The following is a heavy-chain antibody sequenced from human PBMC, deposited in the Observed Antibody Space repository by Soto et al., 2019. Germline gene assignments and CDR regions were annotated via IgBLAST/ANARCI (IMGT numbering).Heavy chain of an antibody. CDR2: IYYTGNT. V-gene: IGHV4-30-4*01. CDR3: ARATYDSSTYYLDY. D-gene: IGHD3-22*01. J-gene: IGHJ4*02. Sequence: QVQLQESGPGLVKPSQTLSLTCTVSGASMSGGDYYWTWIRQPPGKGLEWIGSIYYTGNTYSNPSLESRLSISVDPSNNQFALRLTSVTAPDTAIYYCARATYDSSTYYLDYWGQGTLFTVSS. CDR1: GASMSGGDYY.